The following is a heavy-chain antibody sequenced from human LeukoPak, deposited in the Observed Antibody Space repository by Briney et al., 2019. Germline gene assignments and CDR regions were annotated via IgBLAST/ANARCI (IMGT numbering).Heavy chain of an antibody. D-gene: IGHD3-10*01. CDR1: GFTFGDYA. J-gene: IGHJ6*03. CDR3: TSPAPGDTIMDYYYYMDV. Sequence: PGGSLRLSCTASGFTFGDYAMSWVRQAPGKGLEWVGFIRSKAYGGTTEYAASVKGRFTISRDDSKSIAYLQMNSLKTEDTAVYYCTSPAPGDTIMDYYYYMDVWGKGTTVTISS. CDR2: IRSKAYGGTT. V-gene: IGHV3-49*04.